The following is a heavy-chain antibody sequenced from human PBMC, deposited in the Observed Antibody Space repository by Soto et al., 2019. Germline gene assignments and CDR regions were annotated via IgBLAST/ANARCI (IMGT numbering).Heavy chain of an antibody. CDR1: GFTFSTYT. Sequence: VASVKVSCKASGFTFSTYTIRWVRQAPGHRLEWMGWINTANGNTGYLEKFRGRVTFTRDTSATTAYMDLGSLTSEDTAVYYCARLFQPRLRRDYYYYYGLDVWGQGTTVTVCS. D-gene: IGHD2-15*01. CDR3: ARLFQPRLRRDYYYYYGLDV. CDR2: INTANGNT. J-gene: IGHJ6*02. V-gene: IGHV1-3*04.